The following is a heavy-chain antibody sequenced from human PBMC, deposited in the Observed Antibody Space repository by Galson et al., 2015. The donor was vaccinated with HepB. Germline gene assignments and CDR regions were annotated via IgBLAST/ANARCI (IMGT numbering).Heavy chain of an antibody. CDR3: ARDTGDYGQKNLLL. V-gene: IGHV1-69*04. D-gene: IGHD4-17*01. CDR2: IIPILGIA. J-gene: IGHJ4*02. Sequence: SVKVSCKASGGTFSSYAISWVRQAPGQGLEWMGRIIPILGIANYAQKFQGRVTITADKSTSTAYMELSSLRSEDTAVYYCARDTGDYGQKNLLLWGQGTLVTVSS. CDR1: GGTFSSYA.